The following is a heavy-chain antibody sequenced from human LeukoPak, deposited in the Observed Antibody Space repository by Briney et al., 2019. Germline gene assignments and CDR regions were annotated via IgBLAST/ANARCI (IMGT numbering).Heavy chain of an antibody. CDR1: GFIFSNYG. V-gene: IGHV3-33*01. J-gene: IGHJ3*02. Sequence: PGGSLRLSCAASGFIFSNYGMHWVRQAPGKGLEWVAVIWYDGGNKYYADSVKGRFTISRDNSKNTVYLQMNSLRAEDTAVYYCARGLRNTDTFDIWGQGTMVTVSS. CDR3: ARGLRNTDTFDI. CDR2: IWYDGGNK.